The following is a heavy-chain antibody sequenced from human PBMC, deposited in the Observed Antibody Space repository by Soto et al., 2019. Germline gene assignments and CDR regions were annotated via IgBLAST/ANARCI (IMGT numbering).Heavy chain of an antibody. V-gene: IGHV1-69*01. CDR3: VREDDTTGSYSWFDP. CDR1: GAAFNTLT. D-gene: IGHD3-9*01. Sequence: VQLVQSGAEVKKPGSSVRVSCKASGAAFNTLTINWVRQAPGQGLEWMGGFVPVFGSATYAQKFQGRVAITADASTSTFYMELSRLNSEDTALYYCVREDDTTGSYSWFDPWGQGTLVTVSS. CDR2: FVPVFGSA. J-gene: IGHJ5*02.